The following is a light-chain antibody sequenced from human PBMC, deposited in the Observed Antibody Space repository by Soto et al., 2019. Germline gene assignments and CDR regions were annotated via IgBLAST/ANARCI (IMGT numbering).Light chain of an antibody. V-gene: IGKV3-11*01. CDR2: DAS. Sequence: EILLTQSPATLSLSPGETATLSCRASQSVSSFLAWYQQKPGQAPRLLIYDASHRATGIPARFSGSGSGTDFTLTISSLEPEDFAVYYCQQRSNWPKTFGQGTNVDIK. CDR1: QSVSSF. J-gene: IGKJ1*01. CDR3: QQRSNWPKT.